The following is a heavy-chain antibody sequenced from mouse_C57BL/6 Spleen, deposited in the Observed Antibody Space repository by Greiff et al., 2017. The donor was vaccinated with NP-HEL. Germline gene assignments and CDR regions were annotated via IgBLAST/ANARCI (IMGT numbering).Heavy chain of an antibody. J-gene: IGHJ1*03. CDR1: GYTFTSYW. CDR3: ARRGSVHWYFDV. V-gene: IGHV1-52*01. Sequence: QVQLQQPGAELVRPGSSVKLSCKASGYTFTSYWMHWVKQRPIQGLEWIGNIDPSDSDTHYNHKFKDKATLTVDKSSSTAYMQLSSLTSEDSAVYYCARRGSVHWYFDVWGTGTTVTVSS. CDR2: IDPSDSDT.